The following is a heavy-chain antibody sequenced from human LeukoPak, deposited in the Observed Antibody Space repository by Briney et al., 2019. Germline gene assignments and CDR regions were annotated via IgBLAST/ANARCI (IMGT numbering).Heavy chain of an antibody. Sequence: SETLSLTCAVYGGSFSGYYWSWIRQPPGKGLEWIGEINHSGSTNYNPSLTSRVTISVDTSKNQFSLKLSSVTAADTAVYYCARAYYDSKTPRAWGQGTMVTVSS. V-gene: IGHV4-34*01. J-gene: IGHJ3*01. CDR2: INHSGST. CDR1: GGSFSGYY. D-gene: IGHD3-22*01. CDR3: ARAYYDSKTPRA.